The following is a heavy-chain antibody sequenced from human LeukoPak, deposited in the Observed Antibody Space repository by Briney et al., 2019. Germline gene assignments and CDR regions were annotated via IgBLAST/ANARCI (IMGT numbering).Heavy chain of an antibody. V-gene: IGHV3-7*03. D-gene: IGHD6-19*01. CDR1: GFTFSSYW. Sequence: GGSLRLSCTASGFTFSSYWMSWVRQAPGKGLEWVANIKQDGSEKYYVDSVKGRFTISRDNAKNSLYLQMNSLRAEDTAVYYCAREHSSGWYDNWGQGTLVTVSS. CDR3: AREHSSGWYDN. J-gene: IGHJ4*02. CDR2: IKQDGSEK.